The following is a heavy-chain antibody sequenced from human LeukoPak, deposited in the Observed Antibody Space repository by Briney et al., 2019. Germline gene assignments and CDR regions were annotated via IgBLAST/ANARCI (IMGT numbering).Heavy chain of an antibody. CDR2: IKQDGSEK. V-gene: IGHV3-7*01. CDR3: ARDEAYSSSPFDY. CDR1: GFTFSSYW. J-gene: IGHJ4*02. D-gene: IGHD6-6*01. Sequence: GGSLRLSCAASGFTFSSYWMSWVRQAPGKGLEWVANIKQDGSEKYYVDSVKGRFTISRDNAKNSLYLQMNSLRAEDTAVYYCARDEAYSSSPFDYWGQGTLVTVSS.